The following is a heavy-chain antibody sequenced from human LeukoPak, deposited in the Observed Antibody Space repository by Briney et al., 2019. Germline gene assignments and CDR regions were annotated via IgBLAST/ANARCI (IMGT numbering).Heavy chain of an antibody. Sequence: GESLKISCKGSGYTFTNYWIVWVRQMPGKGLEWMGSLYPGDSDTRYSPSFQGQVTISADKSISTAYLQWSSLKASDTAMYYCARGTTGTSDGMDVWGQGTTVTVSS. CDR3: ARGTTGTSDGMDV. CDR2: LYPGDSDT. D-gene: IGHD1-1*01. V-gene: IGHV5-51*01. J-gene: IGHJ6*02. CDR1: GYTFTNYW.